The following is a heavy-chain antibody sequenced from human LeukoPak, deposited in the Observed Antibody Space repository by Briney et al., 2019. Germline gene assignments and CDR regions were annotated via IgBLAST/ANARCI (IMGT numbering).Heavy chain of an antibody. CDR1: GGSISSGGYY. CDR2: IYYSGST. D-gene: IGHD2-2*01. Sequence: SETLSLTCTVSGGSISSGGYYWSWIRQHPGKGLEWIGYIYYSGSTYYNPSLKSRVTISVDTSKNQFSLKLSSVTAADTAVYYCARARGVVPAATMNWFDPWGQGTLVTVSS. CDR3: ARARGVVPAATMNWFDP. V-gene: IGHV4-31*03. J-gene: IGHJ5*02.